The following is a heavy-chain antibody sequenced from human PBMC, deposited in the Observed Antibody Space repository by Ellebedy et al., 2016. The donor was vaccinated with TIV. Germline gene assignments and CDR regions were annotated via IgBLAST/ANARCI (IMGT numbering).Heavy chain of an antibody. CDR3: ARGYYYGSGNSRFAY. CDR1: GGSFSGYY. J-gene: IGHJ4*02. D-gene: IGHD3-10*01. CDR2: VNHSGST. Sequence: MPGGSLRLSCAVHGGSFSGYYWSWIRQPPGKGLEWIGEVNHSGSTNYNPSLKSRVTISVDTSKNQFSLKLSSVTAADTAVYYCARGYYYGSGNSRFAYWGQGTLVTVSS. V-gene: IGHV4-34*01.